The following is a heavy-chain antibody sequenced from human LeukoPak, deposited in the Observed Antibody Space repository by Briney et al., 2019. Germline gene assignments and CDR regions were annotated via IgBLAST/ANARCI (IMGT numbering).Heavy chain of an antibody. V-gene: IGHV1-2*02. CDR2: INPNSGGT. CDR3: ARRKPYYYGSGSYSLDY. D-gene: IGHD3-10*01. J-gene: IGHJ4*02. Sequence: ASVKVSCEASGYTFTGYYMHWVRQAPGQGLEWMGWINPNSGGTNYAQKFQGRVTMTRDTSISTAYMELSRLRSDDTAVYYCARRKPYYYGSGSYSLDYWGQGTLVTVSS. CDR1: GYTFTGYY.